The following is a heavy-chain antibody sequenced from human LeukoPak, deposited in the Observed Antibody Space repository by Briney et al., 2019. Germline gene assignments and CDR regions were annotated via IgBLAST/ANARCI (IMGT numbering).Heavy chain of an antibody. V-gene: IGHV3-53*01. J-gene: IGHJ4*02. CDR3: ARRAGAYSHPYDY. CDR1: GFTVSSDS. D-gene: IGHD4/OR15-4a*01. Sequence: GGSLRLSCTVSGFTVSSDSMSWVRQAPGKGLEWVSFIYSGGSTHYSDSVKGRFTISRDNSKNTLYLQMNSLRAEDTAVFYCARRAGAYSHPYDYWGQGTLVTVSS. CDR2: IYSGGST.